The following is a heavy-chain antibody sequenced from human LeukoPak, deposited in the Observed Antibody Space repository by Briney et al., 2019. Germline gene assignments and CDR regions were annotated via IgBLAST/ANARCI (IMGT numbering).Heavy chain of an antibody. Sequence: PSETLSLTCTVSGGSISSGSYYWGWIRQPPGKGLEWIGSIYHSGSTYYNPSLKSRVTISVDTSKNQFSLKLSSVTAADTAVYYCARVGGVFDAFDIWGQGTMVTVSS. CDR3: ARVGGVFDAFDI. J-gene: IGHJ3*02. D-gene: IGHD3-16*01. V-gene: IGHV4-39*07. CDR2: IYHSGST. CDR1: GGSISSGSYY.